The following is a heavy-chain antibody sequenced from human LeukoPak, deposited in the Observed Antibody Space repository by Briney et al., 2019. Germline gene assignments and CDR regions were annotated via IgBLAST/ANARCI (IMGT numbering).Heavy chain of an antibody. CDR2: TNPNSGGT. V-gene: IGHV1-2*02. CDR3: ARDLELWSGDVPGH. J-gene: IGHJ4*02. CDR1: GYTFTGYY. Sequence: ASVKPSCKASGYTFTGYYMNWVRQAPGQRLEWMGWTNPNSGGTKYAQNFQGRVTMTGDASINTAYMELSRLRFDDTAVYFCARDLELWSGDVPGHWGQGTLVTVSS. D-gene: IGHD3-3*01.